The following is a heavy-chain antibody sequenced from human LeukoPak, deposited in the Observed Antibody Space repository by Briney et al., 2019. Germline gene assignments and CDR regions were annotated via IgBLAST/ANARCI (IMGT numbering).Heavy chain of an antibody. D-gene: IGHD5-18*01. Sequence: QPGGSLRLSCAASGFTFSSYEMNWVRQAPGKGLEWVSYISSSGSTIYYADSVKGRFTISRDNAKNSLYLQMNSLSAEDTAVYYCARGGPRDGYDYWGQGTLVTVSS. V-gene: IGHV3-48*03. J-gene: IGHJ4*02. CDR2: ISSSGSTI. CDR1: GFTFSSYE. CDR3: ARGGPRDGYDY.